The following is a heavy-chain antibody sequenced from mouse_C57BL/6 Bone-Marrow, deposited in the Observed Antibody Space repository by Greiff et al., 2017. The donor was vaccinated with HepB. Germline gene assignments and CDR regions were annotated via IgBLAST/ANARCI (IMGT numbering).Heavy chain of an antibody. Sequence: QVQLQQPGAELVKPGASVKLSCKASGYTFTSYWMHWVKQRPGQGLEWIGMIHPNSGSTNYNEKFKSKATLTVDKSSSTAYMQLSSLTSEDSAVYYCASLYSNYDYYAMDYWGQGTSVTVSS. J-gene: IGHJ4*01. CDR1: GYTFTSYW. V-gene: IGHV1-64*01. CDR3: ASLYSNYDYYAMDY. CDR2: IHPNSGST. D-gene: IGHD2-5*01.